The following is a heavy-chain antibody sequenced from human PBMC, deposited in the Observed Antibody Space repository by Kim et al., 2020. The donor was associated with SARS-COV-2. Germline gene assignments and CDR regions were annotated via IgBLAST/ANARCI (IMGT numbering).Heavy chain of an antibody. CDR3: ARGGQDYGMDV. Sequence: TNYAQKFQGRVTMTRDTSISTAYMELSRLRSDDTAVYYCARGGQDYGMDVWGQGTTVTVSS. V-gene: IGHV1-2*02. CDR2: T. J-gene: IGHJ6*02.